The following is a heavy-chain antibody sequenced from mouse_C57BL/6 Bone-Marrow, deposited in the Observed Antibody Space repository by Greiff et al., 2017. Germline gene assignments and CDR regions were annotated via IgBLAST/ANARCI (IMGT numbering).Heavy chain of an antibody. CDR3: ARQVTTGLARKDMGY. V-gene: IGHV5-9*01. CDR1: GFTFSSYT. J-gene: IGHJ1*03. Sequence: EVQGVESGGGLVKPGGSLKLSCAASGFTFSSYTMSWVRQTPEQRLQWVAAISGGGGNTYYPDSVKGRFTLSRDNAKNTLYLQLSSLRSEDTALSYGARQVTTGLARKDMGYWGTGTTLTVSS. CDR2: ISGGGGNT. D-gene: IGHD1-1*01.